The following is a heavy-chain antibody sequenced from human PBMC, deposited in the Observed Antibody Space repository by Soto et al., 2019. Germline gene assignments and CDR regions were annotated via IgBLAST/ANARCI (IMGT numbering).Heavy chain of an antibody. CDR1: GYTFTAYA. D-gene: IGHD3-16*02. J-gene: IGHJ4*02. V-gene: IGHV1-3*05. CDR2: INAANGNT. CDR3: ARSAISPSGGLIGPCDF. Sequence: QVQLGQSGAEEKKPGASVKVSCETSGYTFTAYAIHWVRQAPGQRLEWMGWINAANGNTRYAQKFQTRLTITRDTPASTAYMDLSSLRFEDTAVYYCARSAISPSGGLIGPCDFLGQGNLVAVSS.